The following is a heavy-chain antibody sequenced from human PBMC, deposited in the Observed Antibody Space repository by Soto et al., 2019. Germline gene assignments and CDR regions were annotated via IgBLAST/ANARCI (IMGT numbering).Heavy chain of an antibody. CDR3: ARDYQLPTITYYYYYYGMDV. D-gene: IGHD2-2*01. Sequence: ASVKVSCKASGYTFTSYAMNWVRQAPGQGLEWMGWINTNTGNPTYAQGLTGRFVFSLDTSVSTAYLQICSLKAEDTAVYYCARDYQLPTITYYYYYYGMDVWGQGTTVTVSS. J-gene: IGHJ6*02. V-gene: IGHV7-4-1*01. CDR2: INTNTGNP. CDR1: GYTFTSYA.